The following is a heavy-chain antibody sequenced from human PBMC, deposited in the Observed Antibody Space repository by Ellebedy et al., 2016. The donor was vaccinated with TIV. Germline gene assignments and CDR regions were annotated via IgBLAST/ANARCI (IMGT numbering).Heavy chain of an antibody. V-gene: IGHV5-51*01. CDR2: IYPGDSDT. J-gene: IGHJ4*02. Sequence: GESLKISXKGSGYSFTSYWIGWVRQMPGKGLEWMGIIYPGDSDTRYSPSFQGQVTISADKSISTAYLQWSSLKASDTAMYYCAIVGDYIWGSYRKATLDYWGQGTLVTVSS. CDR3: AIVGDYIWGSYRKATLDY. D-gene: IGHD3-16*02. CDR1: GYSFTSYW.